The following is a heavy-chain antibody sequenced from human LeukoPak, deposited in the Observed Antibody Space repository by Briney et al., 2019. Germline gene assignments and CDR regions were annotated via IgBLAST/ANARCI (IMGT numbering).Heavy chain of an antibody. V-gene: IGHV1-2*06. CDR1: GYTFTGYY. Sequence: ASVKVSCKASGYTFTGYYMHWVRQAPGQGLEWIGRINPNSGGTNYAQKFQGRVTMTRDTSISTAYMELSRLRSDDTAVYYCARERYSSSWYDWFDPWGQGTLVTVSS. CDR3: ARERYSSSWYDWFDP. D-gene: IGHD6-13*01. J-gene: IGHJ5*02. CDR2: INPNSGGT.